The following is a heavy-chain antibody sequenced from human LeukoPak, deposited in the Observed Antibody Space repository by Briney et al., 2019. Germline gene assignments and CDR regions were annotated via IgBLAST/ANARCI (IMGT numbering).Heavy chain of an antibody. CDR2: TSSSDAGT. CDR3: AKAPVTSCRGAYCYPFDS. J-gene: IGHJ4*02. V-gene: IGHV3-23*01. CDR1: GFTLSTYA. Sequence: GGSLRLSCAASGFTLSTYAVSWVRQTPGKGLEWVAATSSSDAGTYHADSVRGRFTISRDNSKDTLYLQMNSLRAEDAAVYFCAKAPVTSCRGAYCYPFDSWGQGTLVTVSS. D-gene: IGHD2-21*01.